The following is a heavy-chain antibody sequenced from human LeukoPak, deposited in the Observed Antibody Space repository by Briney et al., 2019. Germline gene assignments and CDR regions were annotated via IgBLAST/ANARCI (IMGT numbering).Heavy chain of an antibody. Sequence: SVKVSCKASGGTFSSYAISWVRQAPGQGLEWMGRIIPILGTANYAQKFQGRVTITTDESTSTAYMELSSLRSEDTAVYYCASRYSSGWYYNGLDYWGQGTLVTVSS. D-gene: IGHD6-19*01. CDR1: GGTFSSYA. J-gene: IGHJ4*02. CDR2: IIPILGTA. V-gene: IGHV1-69*11. CDR3: ASRYSSGWYYNGLDY.